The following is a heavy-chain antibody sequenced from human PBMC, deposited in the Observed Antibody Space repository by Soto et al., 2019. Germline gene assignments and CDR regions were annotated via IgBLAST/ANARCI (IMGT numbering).Heavy chain of an antibody. D-gene: IGHD3-22*01. Sequence: PGGSLRLSCAASGFTFSSYGMHWVRQAPGKGLEWVAVIWYDGSNKYYADSVKGRFTISRDNSKNTLYLQMNSLRAEDTAVYYCARSNDSSGYYYYYYGMDVWGQGTTVTVSS. CDR1: GFTFSSYG. V-gene: IGHV3-33*01. CDR3: ARSNDSSGYYYYYYGMDV. J-gene: IGHJ6*02. CDR2: IWYDGSNK.